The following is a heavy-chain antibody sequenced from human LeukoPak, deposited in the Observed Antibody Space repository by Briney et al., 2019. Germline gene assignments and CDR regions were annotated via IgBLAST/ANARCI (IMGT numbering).Heavy chain of an antibody. J-gene: IGHJ6*03. CDR3: ARGRRPAANYYYYYYMDV. V-gene: IGHV3-7*01. CDR1: GFTFSTFG. CDR2: IKQDGSEK. D-gene: IGHD2-2*01. Sequence: PGGSLRLSCSASGFTFSTFGMSWVRQAPGKGLEWVANIKQDGSEKYYVDSVKGRFTISRDNAKNSLYLQMNSLRAEDTAVYYCARGRRPAANYYYYYYMDVWGKGTTVTVSS.